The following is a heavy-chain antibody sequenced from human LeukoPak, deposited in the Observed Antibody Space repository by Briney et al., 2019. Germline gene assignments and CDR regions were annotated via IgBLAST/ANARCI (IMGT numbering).Heavy chain of an antibody. Sequence: SVKVSCKASGGTFSSYAISWVRQAPGQGLEWMGGIIPIFGTANYAQKFQGRVTITADKSTSTAYMELSSLRSEDTAVYYCARGYCSGGSCYFSSSDYYYYMDVWGKGTTVTISS. V-gene: IGHV1-69*06. D-gene: IGHD2-15*01. CDR3: ARGYCSGGSCYFSSSDYYYYMDV. CDR1: GGTFSSYA. CDR2: IIPIFGTA. J-gene: IGHJ6*03.